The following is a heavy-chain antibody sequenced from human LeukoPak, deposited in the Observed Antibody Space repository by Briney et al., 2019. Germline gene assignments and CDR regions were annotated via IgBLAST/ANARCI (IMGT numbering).Heavy chain of an antibody. Sequence: GESLKISCKVSGYSFIKYWIGWVRQVPGKGLEWMGIIYPGDSDTRYNPSFQGQVTISADKSIGTAYLQWSSLKASDTAMYYCARSELGYCSSTSCLDAFDIWGQGTMVTVSS. J-gene: IGHJ3*02. CDR2: IYPGDSDT. CDR1: GYSFIKYW. V-gene: IGHV5-51*01. D-gene: IGHD2-2*01. CDR3: ARSELGYCSSTSCLDAFDI.